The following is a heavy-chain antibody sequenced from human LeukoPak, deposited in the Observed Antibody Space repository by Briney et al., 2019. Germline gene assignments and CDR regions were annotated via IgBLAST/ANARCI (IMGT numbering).Heavy chain of an antibody. D-gene: IGHD3-10*01. V-gene: IGHV3-7*01. CDR2: IKQEGREE. CDR3: TRGGGEFDP. CDR1: GFTFSSDW. Sequence: GGSLRLSCAASGFTFSSDWMSWVRQAPGKGLEWVANIKQEGREEYYVDSVKGGFTISRDNAKKSMYLKMNSLRVDDTATYYCTRGGGEFDPWGQGTRVTVSS. J-gene: IGHJ5*02.